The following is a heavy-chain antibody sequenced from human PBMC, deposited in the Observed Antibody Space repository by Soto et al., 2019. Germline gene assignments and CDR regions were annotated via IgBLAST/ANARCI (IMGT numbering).Heavy chain of an antibody. J-gene: IGHJ4*02. CDR3: ARDLLGVAVAGFDY. V-gene: IGHV3-48*02. CDR2: ISSSSSTI. D-gene: IGHD6-19*01. CDR1: GFTFSSYS. Sequence: GGSLRLSCAASGFTFSSYSMNWVRQAPGKGLEWVSYISSSSSTIYYADSVKGRFTISRYNAKNSLYLQMNSLRDEDTAVYYCARDLLGVAVAGFDYWGQGTLVTVSS.